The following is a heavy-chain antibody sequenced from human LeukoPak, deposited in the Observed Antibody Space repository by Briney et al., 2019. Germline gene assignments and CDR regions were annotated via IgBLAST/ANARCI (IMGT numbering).Heavy chain of an antibody. CDR2: IYHSGST. D-gene: IGHD6-19*01. CDR1: GGSISSGGYS. Sequence: SETLSLTCAVSGGSISSGGYSWSWIRQPPGKGLEWIGYIYHSGSTYYNPSLKSRVTISVDRSKNQFSLKLSSVTAADTAVYYCARAPGIAVAGTTGGSDYWGQGTLVTVSS. CDR3: ARAPGIAVAGTTGGSDY. V-gene: IGHV4-30-2*01. J-gene: IGHJ4*02.